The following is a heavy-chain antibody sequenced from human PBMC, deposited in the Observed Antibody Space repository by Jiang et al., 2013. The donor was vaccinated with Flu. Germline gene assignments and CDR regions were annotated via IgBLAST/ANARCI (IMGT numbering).Heavy chain of an antibody. V-gene: IGHV4-39*01. J-gene: IGHJ3*02. CDR1: GGSISSSSYY. CDR2: IYYSGGT. D-gene: IGHD6-19*01. CDR3: ARHAGRAVAGTPFDAFDI. Sequence: GLVKPSETLSLTCTVSGGSISSSSYYWGWIRQPPGKGLEWIGSIYYSGGTYYNPSLKSRVTISVDTSKNQFSLKLSSVTAADTAVYYCARHAGRAVAGTPFDAFDIWGQGTMVTVSS.